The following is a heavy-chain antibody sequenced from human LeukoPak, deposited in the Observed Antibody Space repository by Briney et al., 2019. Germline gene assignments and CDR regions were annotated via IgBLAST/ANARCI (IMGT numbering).Heavy chain of an antibody. CDR1: GYTFTGYY. D-gene: IGHD3-22*01. Sequence: VASVTVSCKASGYTFTGYYMHWVRQAPGQGLEWMGRINPNSGGTNYAQKFQGRVTMTRDTSISTAYMELSRLRSDDTAVYYCARVRSYYYDSSGYPIFDIWGQGTMVTVSS. V-gene: IGHV1-2*06. CDR3: ARVRSYYYDSSGYPIFDI. CDR2: INPNSGGT. J-gene: IGHJ3*02.